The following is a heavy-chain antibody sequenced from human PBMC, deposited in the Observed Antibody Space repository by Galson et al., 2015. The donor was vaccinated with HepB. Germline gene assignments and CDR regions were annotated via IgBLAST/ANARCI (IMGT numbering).Heavy chain of an antibody. D-gene: IGHD6-19*01. CDR3: AKVKPLQWLLSWYFDL. J-gene: IGHJ2*01. CDR1: GFTFSSYA. CDR2: LSPSGGST. Sequence: SLRLSCAASGFTFSSYAMSWVRQAPGKGLEWVSALSPSGGSTYYADSVKGRFAISRDNSKSTLYLQMNSLRAEDTAVYYCAKVKPLQWLLSWYFDLWGRGTLVTVSS. V-gene: IGHV3-23*01.